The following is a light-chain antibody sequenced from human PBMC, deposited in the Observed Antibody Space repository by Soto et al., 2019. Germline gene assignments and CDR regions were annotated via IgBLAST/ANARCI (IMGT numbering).Light chain of an antibody. V-gene: IGLV2-14*03. Sequence: QSALTQPASVSGSPGQSITISCTGTSSDVGGYSYISWYQHNPGRAPKLMIYDVSNRPSGVSDRFSGSKSGNTASLTISRLQAEDEADYYCSSYTTSGTYVFGTGTKVTVL. CDR3: SSYTTSGTYV. CDR1: SSDVGGYSY. CDR2: DVS. J-gene: IGLJ1*01.